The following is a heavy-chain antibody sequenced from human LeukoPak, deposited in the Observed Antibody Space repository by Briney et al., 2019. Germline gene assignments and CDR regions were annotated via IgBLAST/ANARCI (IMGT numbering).Heavy chain of an antibody. Sequence: GGSLRLSCAASGFTFSSYWMSWVRQAPGKGLEWVANIKQDGSEKYYVDSVKGRFTISRDNAKNSLYLQMNSLRAEDTAVYYCARGGGYSSGWYRIVNVFDYWGQGTLVTVSS. CDR3: ARGGGYSSGWYRIVNVFDY. D-gene: IGHD6-19*01. CDR1: GFTFSSYW. J-gene: IGHJ4*02. V-gene: IGHV3-7*03. CDR2: IKQDGSEK.